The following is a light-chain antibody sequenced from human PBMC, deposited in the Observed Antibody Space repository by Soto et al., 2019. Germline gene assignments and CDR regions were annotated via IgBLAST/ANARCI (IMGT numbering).Light chain of an antibody. CDR2: GAS. CDR1: ESVSSN. V-gene: IGKV3-15*01. J-gene: IGKJ1*01. Sequence: EIVLTQSPATLSLSPGERATLSCRASESVSSNLAWYQQKPGQTPRLLIYGASTRATGIPARFSGSGSGTEFTLTFSILQSEDVAVYYSQQYRNWPRTFGQGTKVDIK. CDR3: QQYRNWPRT.